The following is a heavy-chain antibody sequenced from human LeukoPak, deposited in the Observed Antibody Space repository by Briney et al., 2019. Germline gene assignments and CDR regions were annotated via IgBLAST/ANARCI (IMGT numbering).Heavy chain of an antibody. CDR2: IYYSGST. CDR3: ARTHGYYYGMDV. CDR1: GGSISSYY. J-gene: IGHJ6*04. V-gene: IGHV4-59*01. Sequence: PSETLSLTCTVSGGSISSYYWSWIRQPPGKGLEWVGYIYYSGSTNYNPSLKSRATISVDTSKNQFSLKLSSVTAADTAVYYCARTHGYYYGMDVWGKGTTVTVSS.